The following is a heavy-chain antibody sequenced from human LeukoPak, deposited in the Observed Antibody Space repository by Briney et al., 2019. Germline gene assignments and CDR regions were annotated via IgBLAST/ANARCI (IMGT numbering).Heavy chain of an antibody. V-gene: IGHV3-33*01. CDR1: GFTFSSYG. J-gene: IGHJ6*02. Sequence: GGSLRLSCAASGFTFSSYGMHWVRQAPGKGLEWVAVIWYDGSNKYYADSVKGRFTISRDNAKNSLYLQMNSLRAEDTAVYYCARHPPLYGMDVWGQGTTVTVSS. CDR3: ARHPPLYGMDV. CDR2: IWYDGSNK.